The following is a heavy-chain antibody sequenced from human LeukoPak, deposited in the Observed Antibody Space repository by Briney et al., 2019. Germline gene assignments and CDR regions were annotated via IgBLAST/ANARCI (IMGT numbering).Heavy chain of an antibody. J-gene: IGHJ4*02. CDR1: GFTVSGSY. D-gene: IGHD6-6*01. V-gene: IGHV3-53*01. CDR2: IYRGGSTS. Sequence: GGSLRLSCAASGFTVSGSYMSWVRQAPGKGLEWVSVIYRGGSTSFYADSVKGRFSISRDSSKNTVFLQMDSLRADDTAVYYCARASSIGSAGLFDSWGQGTLVSVSS. CDR3: ARASSIGSAGLFDS.